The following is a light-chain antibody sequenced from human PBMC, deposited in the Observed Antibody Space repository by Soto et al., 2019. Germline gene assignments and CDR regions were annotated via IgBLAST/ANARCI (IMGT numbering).Light chain of an antibody. J-gene: IGKJ1*01. Sequence: DIQMTQSPSTLSASVGDRVTITCRASQTVSAWLAWYQQKPGKAPRLLIYGASSLEGGVPSRFSGSGSGTDFTLTIISLQPDDFATYYCQQYNSYSFGQGTKVDIK. CDR2: GAS. V-gene: IGKV1-5*01. CDR1: QTVSAW. CDR3: QQYNSYS.